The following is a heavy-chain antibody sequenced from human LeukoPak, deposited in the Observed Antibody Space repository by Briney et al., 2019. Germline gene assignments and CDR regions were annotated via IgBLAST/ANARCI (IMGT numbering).Heavy chain of an antibody. CDR2: IYYSGST. CDR1: GASISSYY. J-gene: IGHJ4*02. Sequence: SETLSLTCTVAGASISSYYWSCIRHPPGKGLEWIGYIYYSGSTNYNPSLKSQATISVDTSQNQFSLKLSSVTAADTAVYYCARADVDTAMVYFDYWGQGTLVTVSS. CDR3: ARADVDTAMVYFDY. D-gene: IGHD5-18*01. V-gene: IGHV4-59*01.